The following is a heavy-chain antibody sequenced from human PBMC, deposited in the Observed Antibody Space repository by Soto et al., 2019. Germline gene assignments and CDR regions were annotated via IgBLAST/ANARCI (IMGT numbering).Heavy chain of an antibody. CDR1: GGSISSGGYY. Sequence: SETLSLTCTVSGGSISSGGYYWSWIRQHPGKGLEWIGYIYYSGSTYYNPSLKSRVTISVDTSKNQFSLKLSSVTAADTAVYYCARDTLGYCSSTSCSTTLPDNIGFGHYYYYMDVWGKGTTVTVSS. D-gene: IGHD2-2*02. CDR2: IYYSGST. V-gene: IGHV4-31*03. J-gene: IGHJ6*03. CDR3: ARDTLGYCSSTSCSTTLPDNIGFGHYYYYMDV.